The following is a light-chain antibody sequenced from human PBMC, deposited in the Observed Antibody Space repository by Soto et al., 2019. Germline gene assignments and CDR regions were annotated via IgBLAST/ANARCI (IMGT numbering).Light chain of an antibody. V-gene: IGLV4-60*03. J-gene: IGLJ3*02. CDR2: LDGSGSY. CDR3: ETWDSNTRV. CDR1: SGHSSYI. Sequence: QPVLTQSSSASASLGSSVKLTCTLSSGHSSYIIAWHQQQPGKAPRYLMKLDGSGSYNKGSGVPDRFSGSSSGADRYLTISNLHSEDEADYYCETWDSNTRVFGGGTKLTVL.